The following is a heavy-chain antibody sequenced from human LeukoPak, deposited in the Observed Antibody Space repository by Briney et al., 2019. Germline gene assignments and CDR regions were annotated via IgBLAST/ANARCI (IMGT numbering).Heavy chain of an antibody. D-gene: IGHD3-22*01. V-gene: IGHV3-33*01. CDR2: IWYDGSNR. CDR3: ARDFGFSPSSGYSFDY. CDR1: GFTFSRYV. J-gene: IGHJ4*02. Sequence: GRSLRLSCAASGFTFSRYVMHWVRQAPGKRLEWVAVIWYDGSNRQYADSVKGRFTISRDNSKNTLYLQMNSLRVEDTAVYYCARDFGFSPSSGYSFDYWGQGTLVTVSS.